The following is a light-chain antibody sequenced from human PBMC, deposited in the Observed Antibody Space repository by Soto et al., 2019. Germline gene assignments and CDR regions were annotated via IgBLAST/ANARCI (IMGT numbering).Light chain of an antibody. CDR2: LVS. CDR1: QSLLHSDGDNY. V-gene: IGKV2-28*01. J-gene: IGKJ1*01. Sequence: DIVMTQSPLSLPVTPGEPASISCTSSQSLLHSDGDNYLEWYVQKAGQSPQLLIYLVSHRASGVPDRLSGSGSGTDVTLKISKVEADDVGVYYCMQTLQTPYTFGPGTKVEIK. CDR3: MQTLQTPYT.